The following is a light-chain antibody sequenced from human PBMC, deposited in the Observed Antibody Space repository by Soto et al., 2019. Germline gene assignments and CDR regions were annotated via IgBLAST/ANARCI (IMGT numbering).Light chain of an antibody. J-gene: IGLJ3*02. CDR2: VNSDGSH. Sequence: QAVVTQSPSASASLGASVKLTCTLTSGHSSYAIAWQQQQPEKGPRYLMKVNSDGSHSKGDGIPDRFSGSSSGAERYLTISSLQSEDEADYYCQTWGTGPWVFGGGTKLTVL. V-gene: IGLV4-69*01. CDR1: SGHSSYA. CDR3: QTWGTGPWV.